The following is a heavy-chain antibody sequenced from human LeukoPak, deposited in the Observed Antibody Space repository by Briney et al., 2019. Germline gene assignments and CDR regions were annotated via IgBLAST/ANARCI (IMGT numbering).Heavy chain of an antibody. CDR3: TRDPCVGDYGEGWFDP. CDR1: GFTFGDYA. CDR2: IRSKAYGGTT. J-gene: IGHJ5*02. Sequence: GGSLRLSCTASGFTFGDYAMSWVRQAPGKGLEWVGFIRSKAYGGTTEYAASVKGRFTISRDDSKSIAYLQMNSLKTEDTAVYYCTRDPCVGDYGEGWFDPWGQGTLVTVSS. D-gene: IGHD4-17*01. V-gene: IGHV3-49*04.